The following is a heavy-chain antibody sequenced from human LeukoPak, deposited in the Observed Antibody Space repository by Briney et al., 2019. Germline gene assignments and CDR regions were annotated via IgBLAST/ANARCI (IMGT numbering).Heavy chain of an antibody. CDR3: AGLIVVVSAPYYYYYGMDV. V-gene: IGHV4-39*01. J-gene: IGHJ6*02. Sequence: SETLSLTCTVSGGSISSSSYYWGWIRPPPGKGLEWIGILYYIGSTYYNPSLKSRVTISVDTSKNQFSLKLSSVTAADTAVYYCAGLIVVVSAPYYYYYGMDVWGQGTTVTVSS. D-gene: IGHD3-22*01. CDR2: LYYIGST. CDR1: GGSISSSSYY.